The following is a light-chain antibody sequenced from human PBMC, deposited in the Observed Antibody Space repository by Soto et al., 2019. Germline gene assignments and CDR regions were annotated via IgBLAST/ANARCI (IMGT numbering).Light chain of an antibody. CDR1: QSISSY. J-gene: IGKJ1*01. CDR3: QHYGGMWT. V-gene: IGKV1-5*01. CDR2: DAS. Sequence: DIQMTQSPSSLSASVGDRVTITCRASQSISSYLNWYQQKPGKAPKLLIYDASNLEYGVPSRFSGSGFGTEFILTISSLQPDDFATYWCQHYGGMWTFGQGT.